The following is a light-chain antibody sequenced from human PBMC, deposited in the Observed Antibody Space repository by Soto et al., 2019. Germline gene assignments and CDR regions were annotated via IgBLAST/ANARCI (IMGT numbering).Light chain of an antibody. J-gene: IGKJ2*01. V-gene: IGKV3-15*01. CDR1: QSVSRN. CDR3: QQYGDWPPDT. Sequence: EIVMTQSPATLSVSPGERATLSCRASQSVSRNLVWYQQKPGQPPRLLIYDASTRATGVPARFGGSGSGTEFTLTISGLQSEDFAVYYCQQYGDWPPDTFGQGTKVEI. CDR2: DAS.